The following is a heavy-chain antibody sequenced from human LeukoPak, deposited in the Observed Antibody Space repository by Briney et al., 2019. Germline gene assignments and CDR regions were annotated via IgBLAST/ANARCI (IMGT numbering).Heavy chain of an antibody. D-gene: IGHD1-26*01. CDR1: GFTFSSYG. J-gene: IGHJ4*02. CDR2: ISYDGSNK. V-gene: IGHV3-30*18. Sequence: PGRSLRLSCAASGFTFSSYGMHWVRQAPGKGLEWVAVISYDGSNKYYADSVKGRFTISRDNSKNTLYLQMNSLRAEDTAVYYCGKDPVWEWEPTYYFDYWGQGTLVTVSS. CDR3: GKDPVWEWEPTYYFDY.